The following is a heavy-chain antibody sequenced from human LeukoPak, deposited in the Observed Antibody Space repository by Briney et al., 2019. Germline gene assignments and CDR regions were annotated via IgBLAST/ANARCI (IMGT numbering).Heavy chain of an antibody. CDR2: IRSDGSNK. Sequence: GGSLRLSCAASGFTFSSYGMRWVRQAPGKGLEWVAFIRSDGSNKYYADSVKGRFTISRDNSKNTLYLQMNSLRAEDTAVYYCARGPSGYHNTGGQGTLVTVSS. J-gene: IGHJ4*02. CDR1: GFTFSSYG. V-gene: IGHV3-30*02. CDR3: ARGPSGYHNT. D-gene: IGHD5-12*01.